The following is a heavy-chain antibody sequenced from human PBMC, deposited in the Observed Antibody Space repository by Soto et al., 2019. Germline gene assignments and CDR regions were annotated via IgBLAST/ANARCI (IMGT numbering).Heavy chain of an antibody. J-gene: IGHJ4*02. Sequence: SETLSLTCAFYGWSLSGYYWTWIRQPPGKGLEWIGVIYHGGSINYNPSLESRVIFSVDTSKNQFSLRLTSVTAADTAVYYCARRSSGWYFDYWGQGTLVTVSS. CDR1: GWSLSGYY. CDR2: IYHGGSI. CDR3: ARRSSGWYFDY. D-gene: IGHD6-19*01. V-gene: IGHV4-34*01.